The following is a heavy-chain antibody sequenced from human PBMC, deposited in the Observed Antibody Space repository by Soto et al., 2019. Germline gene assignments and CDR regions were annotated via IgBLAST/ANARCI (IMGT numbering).Heavy chain of an antibody. CDR2: IYPGDSDI. Sequence: GESLKISCKGSGYSFTKYWIGWVRQMPGKGLEWMGIIYPGDSDIRYSPSFQGQVTISADKSISTAYLQWGSLKASDTAMYYCGRLSIVRGVIITSAPFDYWGQGTLVTVSS. V-gene: IGHV5-51*01. J-gene: IGHJ4*02. CDR1: GYSFTKYW. CDR3: GRLSIVRGVIITSAPFDY. D-gene: IGHD3-10*01.